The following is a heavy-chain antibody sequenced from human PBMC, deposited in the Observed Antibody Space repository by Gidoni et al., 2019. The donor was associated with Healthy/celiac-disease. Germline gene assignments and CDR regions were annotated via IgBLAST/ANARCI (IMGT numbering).Heavy chain of an antibody. CDR3: ARRPIVGATTFDY. CDR1: GGSCSGYY. J-gene: IGHJ4*02. CDR2: INHSGST. D-gene: IGHD1-26*01. Sequence: QVQLQQWGAGLLKPSETLSITCAVYGGSCSGYYWSWLRQPPGKGLEWIGEINHSGSTNYNPSLKSRVTISVDTSKNQFSLKLSSVTAADTAVYYCARRPIVGATTFDYWGQGTLVTVSS. V-gene: IGHV4-34*01.